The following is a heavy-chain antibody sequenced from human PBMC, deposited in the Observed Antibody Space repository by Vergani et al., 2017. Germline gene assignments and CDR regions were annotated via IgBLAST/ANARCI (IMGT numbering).Heavy chain of an antibody. Sequence: QLQLQESGPGLVKPSATLSLTFSVSGASIRSSNYYWGWIRQPPGKGLEWIASIYYSGSTYYNPSLKSRVPISLDTSKNQFSLKLSSVTAADTAVYYGARHRGSGGFFPSYYFYGMDVWGHGTTVTVSS. CDR1: GASIRSSNYY. CDR3: ARHRGSGGFFPSYYFYGMDV. CDR2: IYYSGST. V-gene: IGHV4-39*01. D-gene: IGHD3-10*01. J-gene: IGHJ6*02.